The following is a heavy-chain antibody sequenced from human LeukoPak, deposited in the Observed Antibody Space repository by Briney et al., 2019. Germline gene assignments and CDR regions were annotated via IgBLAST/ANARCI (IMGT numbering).Heavy chain of an antibody. CDR1: GFTFSSYG. CDR3: AKDGSGGGWKWFDP. D-gene: IGHD2-15*01. Sequence: GGSLRLSCAASGFTFSSYGFHWVRQAPGKGLEWVAVIWYDGTNKYYADSVEGRFTISRDNSKNTLYLQMNGLRAEDTAVYYCAKDGSGGGWKWFDPWGQGTLVTVSS. CDR2: IWYDGTNK. J-gene: IGHJ5*02. V-gene: IGHV3-33*06.